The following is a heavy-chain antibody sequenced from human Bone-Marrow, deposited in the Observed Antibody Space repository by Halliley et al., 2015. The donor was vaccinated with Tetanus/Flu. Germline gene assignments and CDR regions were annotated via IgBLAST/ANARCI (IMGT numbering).Heavy chain of an antibody. J-gene: IGHJ5*02. CDR3: TRKQTFGGLIA. D-gene: IGHD3-16*02. CDR2: IYSGGGT. Sequence: LEWVSLIYSGGGTSYAGSVKGRFTISSDDSKNMVYLQMNGLRAEDTAVYYCTRKQTFGGLIAWGQGTLVTVSS. V-gene: IGHV3-66*01.